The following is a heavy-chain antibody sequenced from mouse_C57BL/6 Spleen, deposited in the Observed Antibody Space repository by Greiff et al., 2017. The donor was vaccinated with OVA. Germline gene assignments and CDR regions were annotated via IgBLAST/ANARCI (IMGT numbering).Heavy chain of an antibody. J-gene: IGHJ4*01. Sequence: EVMLVESEGGLVQPGSSMKLSCTASGFTFSDYYMAWVRQVPEKGLEWVANINYDGSSTYYLDSLKSRFIISRDNAKNILYLQMSSLKSEDTATYYCARDHRASYAMDYWGQGTSVTVSS. V-gene: IGHV5-16*01. CDR1: GFTFSDYY. D-gene: IGHD3-1*01. CDR3: ARDHRASYAMDY. CDR2: INYDGSST.